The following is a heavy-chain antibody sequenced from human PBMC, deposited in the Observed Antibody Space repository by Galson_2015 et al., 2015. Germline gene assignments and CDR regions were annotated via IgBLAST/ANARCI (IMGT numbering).Heavy chain of an antibody. CDR2: MNPNSGNT. CDR3: ARSPYDCSGYYSV. J-gene: IGHJ4*02. Sequence: SVKVSCKASGYTFTSYDINWVRQATGQGLEWMGWMNPNSGNTGYAQMFQGRVTMTRNTSISTAYMELSSLRSEDTAVYYCARSPYDCSGYYSVWGQGTLVTVSS. V-gene: IGHV1-8*01. CDR1: GYTFTSYD. D-gene: IGHD3-22*01.